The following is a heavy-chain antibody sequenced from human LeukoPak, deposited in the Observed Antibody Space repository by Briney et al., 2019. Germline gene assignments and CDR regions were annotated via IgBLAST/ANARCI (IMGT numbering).Heavy chain of an antibody. V-gene: IGHV1-69*01. CDR2: IIPIFGTA. J-gene: IGHJ4*02. D-gene: IGHD6-25*01. Sequence: PGQXLXWMGGIIPIFGTANYAQKFQGRVTITADESTSTAYMELSSLRSEDTAVYYCASGYSSAWVYWGQGTLVTVSS. CDR3: ASGYSSAWVY.